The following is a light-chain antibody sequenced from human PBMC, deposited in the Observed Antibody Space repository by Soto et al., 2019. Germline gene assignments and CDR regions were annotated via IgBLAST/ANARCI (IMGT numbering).Light chain of an antibody. CDR3: QQYGSPTWT. CDR2: GAS. V-gene: IGKV3-20*01. J-gene: IGKJ1*01. Sequence: EIVLTQSPGTLSLSPGERATLSCRASQFIASSYLAWYQQKPGQPPRLLIYGASSRATGIPDRFSGSGSGTDFTLTISRLEPEDFTVYYCQQYGSPTWTFGQGTKVDIK. CDR1: QFIASSY.